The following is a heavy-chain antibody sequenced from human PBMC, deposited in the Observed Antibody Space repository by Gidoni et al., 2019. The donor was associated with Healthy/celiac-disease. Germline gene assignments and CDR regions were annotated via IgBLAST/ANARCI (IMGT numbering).Heavy chain of an antibody. CDR3: AHLSTDYDFWSGYYTGGGYYGMDV. V-gene: IGHV2-5*01. CDR2: IYWNDDK. J-gene: IGHJ6*02. Sequence: QITLKESGPTLVKRTQTLTLTCTFSGFSLSTSGVGVGWIRQPPGKALEWLALIYWNDDKRYSPSLKSRLTITKDTSKNQVVLTMTNMDPVDTATYYCAHLSTDYDFWSGYYTGGGYYGMDVWGQGTTVTVSS. D-gene: IGHD3-3*01. CDR1: GFSLSTSGVG.